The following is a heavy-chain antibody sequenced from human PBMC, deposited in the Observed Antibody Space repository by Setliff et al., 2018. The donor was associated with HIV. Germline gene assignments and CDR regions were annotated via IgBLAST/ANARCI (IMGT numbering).Heavy chain of an antibody. CDR1: GFTFSSYG. CDR3: ARGPGYHTLDYFES. CDR2: IWYDGSNK. V-gene: IGHV3-33*08. D-gene: IGHD5-12*01. Sequence: PGGSLRLSCSASGFTFSSYGMHWVRQAPGKGLEWVAVIWYDGSNKYYADSVKGRFTISRDNSKNTLYLQMGSLRPEDMAVYHCARGPGYHTLDYFESWGQGTLVTVSS. J-gene: IGHJ4*02.